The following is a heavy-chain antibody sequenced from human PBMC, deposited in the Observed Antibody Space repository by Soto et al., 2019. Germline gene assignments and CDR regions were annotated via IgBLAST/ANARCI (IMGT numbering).Heavy chain of an antibody. V-gene: IGHV4-59*01. D-gene: IGHD6-6*01. CDR3: ARVGGLAARTFDY. CDR2: IYYSGST. Sequence: SETLSLTCTVSGGSISDFYWSWIRQPPGKGLEWIGYIYYSGSTNYNPSLKSRVTISVDTSKNQFSLNLRSMSPADTAVYYCARVGGLAARTFDYWGPGTLVTFSS. J-gene: IGHJ4*02. CDR1: GGSISDFY.